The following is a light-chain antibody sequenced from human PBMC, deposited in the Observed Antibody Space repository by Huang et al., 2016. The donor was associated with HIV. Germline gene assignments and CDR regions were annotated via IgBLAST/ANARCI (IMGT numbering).Light chain of an antibody. CDR1: HMISTH. Sequence: IVMMQSPATLSVSPGERATLSCRASHMISTHVAWYQQKPGKAPRLLIYASSTRATCVPARFCGSVSGTEFSLIISILRSEDFAVYYCQHYNNWLMYGFGQGTKLEIK. J-gene: IGKJ2*03. CDR2: ASS. V-gene: IGKV3-15*01. CDR3: QHYNNWLMYG.